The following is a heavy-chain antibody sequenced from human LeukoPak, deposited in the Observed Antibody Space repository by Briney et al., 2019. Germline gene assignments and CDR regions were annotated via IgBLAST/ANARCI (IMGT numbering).Heavy chain of an antibody. Sequence: GESLKISCKGAGYIFTNYWIGWVRQMPGKGLEWVGIIYPGDSETIYSPSFQGQVTISADKSISTAYLQWSSLKASDTAMYYCARPATCPVTNTWGMDVWGQGTTVTVSS. CDR3: ARPATCPVTNTWGMDV. D-gene: IGHD4-17*01. CDR2: IYPGDSET. V-gene: IGHV5-51*01. J-gene: IGHJ6*02. CDR1: GYIFTNYW.